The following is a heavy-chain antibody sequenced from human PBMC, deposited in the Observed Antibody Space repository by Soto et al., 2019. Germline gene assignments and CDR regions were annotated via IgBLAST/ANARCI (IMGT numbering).Heavy chain of an antibody. Sequence: SETMSLTRAVYGGSFSGYYGSWIRQPPGKGLEWIGEINHSGSTNYNPSLKSRVTISVDTSKNQFSLKLSSVTAADTAVYYCARDRRAGIDYWGQGTLVTVSS. V-gene: IGHV4-34*01. CDR3: ARDRRAGIDY. CDR1: GGSFSGYY. J-gene: IGHJ4*02. CDR2: INHSGST.